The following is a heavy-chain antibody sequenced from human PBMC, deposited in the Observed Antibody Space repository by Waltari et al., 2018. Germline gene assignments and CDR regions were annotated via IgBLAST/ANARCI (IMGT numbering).Heavy chain of an antibody. CDR3: ARLLGRYPPGGSSSY. J-gene: IGHJ4*02. V-gene: IGHV4-39*01. CDR2: VYSSGST. CDR1: GGSISSSSYY. Sequence: QVQLQESGPGLVKPSETLSLTCTVSGGSISSSSYYWGWIRQPPGKGLEWIWSVYSSGSTYYNPSLKRRVTISVDTSKNQFSLKLSSVTAADTAVYYCARLLGRYPPGGSSSYWGQGTLVTVSS. D-gene: IGHD6-6*01.